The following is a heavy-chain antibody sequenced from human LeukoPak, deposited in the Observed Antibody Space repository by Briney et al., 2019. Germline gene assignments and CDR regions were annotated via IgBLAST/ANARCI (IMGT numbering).Heavy chain of an antibody. CDR2: ISSSSSYI. Sequence: GGSLRLSCAASGFTFSSYSMNWVRQAPGKGLEWVSSISSSSSYIYYADSVKGRFTISRDNAKNSLYLQMNSLRAEDTAVYYCARGGGVRGKVYDAFDIWGQGTMVTVSS. CDR1: GFTFSSYS. D-gene: IGHD3-10*01. CDR3: ARGGGVRGKVYDAFDI. V-gene: IGHV3-21*01. J-gene: IGHJ3*02.